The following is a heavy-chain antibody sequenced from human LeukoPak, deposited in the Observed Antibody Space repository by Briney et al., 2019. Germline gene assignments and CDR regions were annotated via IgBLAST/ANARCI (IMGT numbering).Heavy chain of an antibody. J-gene: IGHJ4*02. CDR3: ASPGAPTGFDY. CDR1: GFTFSSYS. Sequence: GGALRLSCAASGFTFSSYSMNWVRQAPGKGLEWVSSISSSSSYIYYADSVKGRFTISRDNAKNSLYLQMNSLRAEDTAVYYCASPGAPTGFDYWGQGTLVTVSS. CDR2: ISSSSSYI. V-gene: IGHV3-21*01. D-gene: IGHD1-14*01.